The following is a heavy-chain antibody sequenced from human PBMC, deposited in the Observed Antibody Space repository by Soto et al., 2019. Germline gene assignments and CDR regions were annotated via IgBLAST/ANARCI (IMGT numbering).Heavy chain of an antibody. V-gene: IGHV1-69*02. Sequence: QVQLVQSGAEVKKPGSSVKVSCKASGGTFSSYTISWVRQAPGQGLEWMGRIIPSLGIANYAQKFQGRVTITADKSTSTAYMELSSLRSEDTAVYYCARAVDGEKQKLGNWFDPWGQGTLVTVSS. D-gene: IGHD4-17*01. CDR3: ARAVDGEKQKLGNWFDP. CDR2: IIPSLGIA. CDR1: GGTFSSYT. J-gene: IGHJ5*02.